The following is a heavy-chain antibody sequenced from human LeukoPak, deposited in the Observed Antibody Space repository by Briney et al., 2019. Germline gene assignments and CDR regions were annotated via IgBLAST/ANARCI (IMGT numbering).Heavy chain of an antibody. V-gene: IGHV1-18*04. D-gene: IGHD4-17*01. J-gene: IGHJ4*02. CDR1: GYTFTSYG. Sequence: ASVKVSCKASGYTFTSYGISWVRQAPGQGLEWMGWISAYNGNTNYAQKLQGRVTMTTDTSTSTAHMELRSLRSDDTAVYYCARDDLHGDLDFDYWGQGTLVTVSS. CDR3: ARDDLHGDLDFDY. CDR2: ISAYNGNT.